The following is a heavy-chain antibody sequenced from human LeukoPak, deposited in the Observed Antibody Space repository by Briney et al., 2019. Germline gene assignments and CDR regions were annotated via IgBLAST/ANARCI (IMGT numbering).Heavy chain of an antibody. Sequence: VASVKVSCKASGYTFTSYDINWVRQATGQGLEWMGWMNPNSGNTGYAQKFQGRVTITRNTSISTAYMELSSLRSEDTAVYYCARLAVPAADYYYYYMDVWGKGTTVTVSS. V-gene: IGHV1-8*03. CDR1: GYTFTSYD. CDR2: MNPNSGNT. J-gene: IGHJ6*03. CDR3: ARLAVPAADYYYYYMDV. D-gene: IGHD2-2*01.